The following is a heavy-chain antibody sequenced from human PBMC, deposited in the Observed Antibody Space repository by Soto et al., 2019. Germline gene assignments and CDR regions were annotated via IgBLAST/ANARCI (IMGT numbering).Heavy chain of an antibody. CDR3: ARELMKGGDDDAFDI. CDR1: GYTFTSYA. CDR2: INVGNGNT. Sequence: QVQLVQSGAEEKKPGASVKVSCKASGYTFTSYAMHWVRQAPGQRLEWMGWINVGNGNTKYSQKFQGRVTMTRDTSINTAYMELSRLKSDDTAVYFCARELMKGGDDDAFDIWGQGTMVTVSS. J-gene: IGHJ3*02. V-gene: IGHV1-3*05. D-gene: IGHD3-16*01.